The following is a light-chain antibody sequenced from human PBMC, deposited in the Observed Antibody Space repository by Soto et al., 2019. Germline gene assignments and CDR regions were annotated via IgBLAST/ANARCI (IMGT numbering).Light chain of an antibody. Sequence: IVMTQSPATLPVSPGERATLSCRTSQSVNSHLAWYQHKPGQAPRLLIYGASSRATGIPTRFSGSGSGTEFTLTIDSLQSEDFAVYYCQQYGSSPPYTFGQGTKLEIK. CDR1: QSVNSH. V-gene: IGKV3-15*01. CDR2: GAS. CDR3: QQYGSSPPYT. J-gene: IGKJ2*01.